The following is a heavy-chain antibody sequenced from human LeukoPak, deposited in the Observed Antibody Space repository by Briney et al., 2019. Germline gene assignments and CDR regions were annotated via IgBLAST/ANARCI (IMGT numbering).Heavy chain of an antibody. Sequence: GRSLRLSCAASGFTFSSHVMHWVRQAPGKGLEWVTIIWFDGNNKYYADSVKGRFTISRDNSKNTLYLQMNSLRAEDTAVYYCASARPTSSWTAFDIWGQGTMVTVSS. CDR2: IWFDGNNK. V-gene: IGHV3-33*01. D-gene: IGHD6-13*01. CDR1: GFTFSSHV. CDR3: ASARPTSSWTAFDI. J-gene: IGHJ3*02.